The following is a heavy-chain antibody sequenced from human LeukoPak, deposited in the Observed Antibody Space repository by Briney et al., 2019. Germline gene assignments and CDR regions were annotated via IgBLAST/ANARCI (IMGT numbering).Heavy chain of an antibody. CDR1: GYTFTSYD. CDR2: MNPNSGNT. D-gene: IGHD2-15*01. Sequence: ASVKVSCKASGYTFTSYDINWVRQATGQGLEWMGWMNPNSGNTGYAQKFQGRVTMTRNTSISTAYMELSSLRSEDTAVYYCATGRFTVVVVAATKHKYYYFDYWGQGTLVTVSS. CDR3: ATGRFTVVVVAATKHKYYYFDY. J-gene: IGHJ4*02. V-gene: IGHV1-8*01.